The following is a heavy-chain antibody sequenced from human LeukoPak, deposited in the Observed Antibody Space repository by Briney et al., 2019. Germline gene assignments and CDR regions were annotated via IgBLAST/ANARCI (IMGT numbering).Heavy chain of an antibody. CDR3: ARIPSGWYQYLDY. J-gene: IGHJ4*02. D-gene: IGHD6-19*01. Sequence: PSETLSLTCTVSGGSISSYYWSWIRQPPGKGLEWIGYIYYSGSTNYNPSLKSRVTISVDTSKNQFSLKLSSGTAADTAVYYCARIPSGWYQYLDYWGQGTLVTVSS. CDR1: GGSISSYY. V-gene: IGHV4-59*01. CDR2: IYYSGST.